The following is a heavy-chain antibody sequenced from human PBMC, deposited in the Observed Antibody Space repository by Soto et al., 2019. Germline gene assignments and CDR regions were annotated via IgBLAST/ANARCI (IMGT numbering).Heavy chain of an antibody. CDR1: GGTFSSYA. Sequence: QVQLVQSGAEVKKPGSSVKVSCKASGGTFSSYAISWVRQAPGQGLEWMGGIIPIFGTANYAQKFQGRVTITADESTSTDYMELSSLRSEDTAVYYCARDTGIAAAGTGYYGMDVWGQGTTVTVSS. D-gene: IGHD6-13*01. CDR3: ARDTGIAAAGTGYYGMDV. J-gene: IGHJ6*02. V-gene: IGHV1-69*01. CDR2: IIPIFGTA.